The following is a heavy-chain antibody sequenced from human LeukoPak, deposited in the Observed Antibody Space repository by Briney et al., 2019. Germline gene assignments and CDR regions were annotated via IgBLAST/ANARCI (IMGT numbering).Heavy chain of an antibody. CDR3: ARYPTHNDDILTGPFDY. V-gene: IGHV3-20*01. J-gene: IGHJ4*02. D-gene: IGHD3-9*01. Sequence: GTLSLTCAVSGGSISSSNWWSWVRQAPGKGLEWVSGINWNGGSTGYGDSVKGRFTISRDNAKNSLYLRMNRVRVEDTALYHCARYPTHNDDILTGPFDYWGQGTLVTVSS. CDR2: INWNGGST. CDR1: GGSISSSNW.